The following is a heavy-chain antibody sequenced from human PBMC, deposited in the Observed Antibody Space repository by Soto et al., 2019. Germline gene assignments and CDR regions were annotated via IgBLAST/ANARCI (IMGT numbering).Heavy chain of an antibody. CDR1: GFTVSDYV. J-gene: IGHJ3*01. CDR2: MTYDGATE. CDR3: AKVRLSIAVNDALDV. Sequence: QVRLVESEGGVVQPGTSLRLSCAASGFTVSDYVIHWVRQAAGKGLEWVASMTYDGATEYYADSVKGRFTMSRDNSKRALSLQMNSLRPDDTAVYYCAKVRLSIAVNDALDVWGQGTTLTVSS. D-gene: IGHD3-3*02. V-gene: IGHV3-30*14.